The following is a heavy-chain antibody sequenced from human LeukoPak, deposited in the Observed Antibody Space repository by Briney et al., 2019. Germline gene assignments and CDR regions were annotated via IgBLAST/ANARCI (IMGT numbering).Heavy chain of an antibody. V-gene: IGHV3-7*03. D-gene: IGHD4-17*01. CDR2: IKQDGSDK. J-gene: IGHJ4*02. Sequence: GGSLRFSCAASGFTFSSYWMTWVRQAPGKGLEWVANIKQDGSDKYYVDSVRGRFTVSRDNAKNSLYLQMNSLRAEDTAVYYCAKANGDYGDYWGQGTLVTVSS. CDR1: GFTFSSYW. CDR3: AKANGDYGDY.